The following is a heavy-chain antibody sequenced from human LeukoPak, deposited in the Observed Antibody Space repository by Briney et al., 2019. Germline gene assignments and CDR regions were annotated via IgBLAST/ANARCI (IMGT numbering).Heavy chain of an antibody. D-gene: IGHD6-19*01. Sequence: ASVKVSCKASGYTFTSYAMHWVRQAPGQRLEWMGWINAGNGNTKYSQKFQGRVTMTTDTSTSTAYMELRSLRSDDTAVYYRARVPVYSSGWYPIDYWGQGTLVTVSS. J-gene: IGHJ4*02. CDR2: INAGNGNT. V-gene: IGHV1-3*01. CDR1: GYTFTSYA. CDR3: ARVPVYSSGWYPIDY.